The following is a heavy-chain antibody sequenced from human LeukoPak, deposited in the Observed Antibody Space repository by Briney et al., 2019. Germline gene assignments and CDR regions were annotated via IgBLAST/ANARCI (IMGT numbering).Heavy chain of an antibody. CDR1: GGSISSSSYF. J-gene: IGHJ4*02. D-gene: IGHD5-12*01. CDR3: ARARYSGYAFSV. V-gene: IGHV4-39*07. Sequence: SETLSLTCTVSGGSISSSSYFWGWIRQPPGKGLEWIGSIYHSGSTNYNPSLKSRVTISVDTSKNQFSLKLSSVTAADTAVYYCARARYSGYAFSVWGQGTLVTVSS. CDR2: IYHSGST.